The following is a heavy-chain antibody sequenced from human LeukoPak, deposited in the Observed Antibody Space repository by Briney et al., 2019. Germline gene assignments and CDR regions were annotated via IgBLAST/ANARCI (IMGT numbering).Heavy chain of an antibody. CDR1: GYTFTDQW. CDR2: INPNSGGT. J-gene: IGHJ4*02. V-gene: IGHV1-2*02. Sequence: ASVKVSCKASGYTFTDQWIHWVRQAPGQGLEWLGWINPNSGGTNYAQKFEGRIAMTTDTSINTGYMEMTRLTSDDTAVYYCARAHSSLRLYQFAYWGQATLATLSS. D-gene: IGHD6-13*01. CDR3: ARAHSSLRLYQFAY.